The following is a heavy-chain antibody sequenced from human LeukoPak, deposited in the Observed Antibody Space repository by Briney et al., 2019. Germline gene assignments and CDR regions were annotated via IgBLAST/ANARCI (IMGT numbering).Heavy chain of an antibody. J-gene: IGHJ4*02. CDR2: LSDAGVRI. CDR3: ARMRTGTIANFDY. D-gene: IGHD1-7*01. Sequence: GGSLRLSCIASGFTFRNYGMSWVRQAPGKGLEWVSGLSDAGVRIFYSDSVKGRFTISRDNSKNTLYLQMDSLRAEDTAVYYCARMRTGTIANFDYWGQGTLVTVSS. CDR1: GFTFRNYG. V-gene: IGHV3-23*01.